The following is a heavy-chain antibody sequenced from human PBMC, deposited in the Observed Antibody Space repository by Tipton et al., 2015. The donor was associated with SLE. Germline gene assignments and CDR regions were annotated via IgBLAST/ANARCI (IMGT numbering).Heavy chain of an antibody. CDR3: ARGQLVFDY. Sequence: TLSLTCTVSGGSISSSSYYWGWIRQPPGKGLEWIGSIYYSGSTYYNPSLKSRVTISVDTSKNQFSLKLSSVTAADTAVYYCARGQLVFDYWGQGTLVTVSS. CDR1: GGSISSSSYY. CDR2: IYYSGST. J-gene: IGHJ4*02. D-gene: IGHD6-13*01. V-gene: IGHV4-39*01.